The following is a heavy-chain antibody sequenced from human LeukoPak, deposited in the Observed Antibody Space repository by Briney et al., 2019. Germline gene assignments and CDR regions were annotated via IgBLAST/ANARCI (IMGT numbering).Heavy chain of an antibody. D-gene: IGHD1-26*01. Sequence: GGSLRLSCAASGFTFSSYEMNWVRQAPGKGLEWVSYISSSSSSTIYYADSVKGRFTISRDNAKNSLYLQMNSLRAEDTAVYYCARDRSSGSYYLYYFDYWGQGTLVTVSS. CDR2: ISSSSSSTI. V-gene: IGHV3-48*01. J-gene: IGHJ4*02. CDR3: ARDRSSGSYYLYYFDY. CDR1: GFTFSSYE.